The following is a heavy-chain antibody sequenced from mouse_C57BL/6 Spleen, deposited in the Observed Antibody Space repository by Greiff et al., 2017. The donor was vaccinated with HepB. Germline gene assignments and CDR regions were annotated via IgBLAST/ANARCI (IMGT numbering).Heavy chain of an antibody. J-gene: IGHJ2*01. V-gene: IGHV15-2*01. D-gene: IGHD2-1*01. Sequence: VQLQQSGSELRSPGSSVKLSCKDFDSEVFPIAYMSWVRQKPGHGFEWIGGILPSIGRTIYGEKFEDKATLDADTLSNTAYLELNSLTSEDSAIYYCARTIYGNYSPFDYWGQGTTLTVSS. CDR2: ILPSIGRT. CDR3: ARTIYGNYSPFDY. CDR1: DSEVFPIAY.